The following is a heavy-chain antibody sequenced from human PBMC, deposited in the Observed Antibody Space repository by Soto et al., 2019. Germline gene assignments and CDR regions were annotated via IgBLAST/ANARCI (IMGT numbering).Heavy chain of an antibody. Sequence: QVQLVQSGAEVKKPGASVKVSCKASGYTFTSYAMHWVRQAPGQRLEWMGWINAGNGNTKYSQKFQGRVTITRDTSASTAYMELSSLRSADTAVYYCARDGDRPGYFDYWGQGTLVTVSS. D-gene: IGHD3-22*01. V-gene: IGHV1-3*01. CDR2: INAGNGNT. CDR3: ARDGDRPGYFDY. J-gene: IGHJ4*02. CDR1: GYTFTSYA.